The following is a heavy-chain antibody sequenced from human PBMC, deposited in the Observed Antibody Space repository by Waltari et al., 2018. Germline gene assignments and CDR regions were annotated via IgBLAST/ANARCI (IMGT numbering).Heavy chain of an antibody. V-gene: IGHV3-73*02. CDR3: SRPPYGDTDY. J-gene: IGHJ4*02. CDR2: IRTKAKNYAT. CDR1: GFSFSGPA. D-gene: IGHD4-17*01. Sequence: EVQLVESGGGLVHPGESLKLSCVASGFSFSGPAMHWVRQASGKGLEWVGRIRTKAKNYATGYGASVKGRFTISRDDSKNTTYLQMNSLKTEDTAVYYCSRPPYGDTDYWGQGTLVTVSS.